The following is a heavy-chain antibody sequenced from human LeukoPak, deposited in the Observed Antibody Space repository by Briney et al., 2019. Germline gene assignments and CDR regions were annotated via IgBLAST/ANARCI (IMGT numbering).Heavy chain of an antibody. CDR2: ISTYNGNT. D-gene: IGHD6-13*01. Sequence: ASVKASCKASGYTFSSYDISWVRQAPGQGLEWMGWISTYNGNTRYAQKLQGRVTLTTDTSTSTAYMELRSLRSDDTAVYYCATHITAVPYWGQGTLVTVSS. CDR3: ATHITAVPY. CDR1: GYTFSSYD. J-gene: IGHJ4*02. V-gene: IGHV1-18*01.